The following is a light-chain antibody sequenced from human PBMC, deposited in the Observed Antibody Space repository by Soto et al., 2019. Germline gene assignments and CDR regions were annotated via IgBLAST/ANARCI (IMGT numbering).Light chain of an antibody. CDR2: RNN. CDR3: AAWDDSLSGRDVV. V-gene: IGLV1-47*01. J-gene: IGLJ2*01. CDR1: SSNIGSNY. Sequence: QAVVTQPPSASGPPGQRVTISCSGSSSNIGSNYVYWYQQHPGTAPKLLIYRNNQRPSGVPDRVSGSKSGTSASLAISGRRSEDEADYYCAAWDDSLSGRDVVFGGGTQLTV.